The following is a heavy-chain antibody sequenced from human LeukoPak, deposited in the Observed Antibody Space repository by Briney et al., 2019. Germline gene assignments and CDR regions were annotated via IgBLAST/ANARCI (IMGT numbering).Heavy chain of an antibody. V-gene: IGHV3-74*01. Sequence: GGSLRLSCEASGFTFSSYWMHWVRQTPGKGLVWVSRISEDGSSTSYADSVKGRFTISRDNSKNTLYLQMNGLRPEDTAVYFCAKDWGNKFASGSSYLDSWGQGTLVTVSS. CDR1: GFTFSSYW. CDR3: AKDWGNKFASGSSYLDS. J-gene: IGHJ4*02. CDR2: ISEDGSST. D-gene: IGHD3-10*01.